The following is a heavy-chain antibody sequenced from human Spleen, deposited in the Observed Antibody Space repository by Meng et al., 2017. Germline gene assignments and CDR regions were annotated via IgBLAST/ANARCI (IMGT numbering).Heavy chain of an antibody. V-gene: IGHV4-34*01. D-gene: IGHD3-3*01. Sequence: QVQLQQWVAGLLKPSETLSITCAVSGASFSGYYWSWIRQPPGKGLEWIGDINHSGTTNYNPSLKGRVTISVGTSRGQFSLTLRSVAAADTAVYYCAVKDYTFWSGYSSYYWGRGTLVTVSS. CDR1: GASFSGYY. CDR2: INHSGTT. J-gene: IGHJ4*02. CDR3: AVKDYTFWSGYSSYY.